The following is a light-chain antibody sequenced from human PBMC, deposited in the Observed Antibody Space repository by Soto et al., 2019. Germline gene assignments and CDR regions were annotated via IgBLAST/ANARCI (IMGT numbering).Light chain of an antibody. V-gene: IGKV3-11*01. J-gene: IGKJ4*01. CDR3: QQRRSWPLT. CDR1: QSISNN. Sequence: EIVLTQSPATLSLSPGERATLSCRASQSISNNFAWYQQKPGQAPRVLISDASNRATGVPARFSGSGSGTDFSLTISSPEPEDFAVYYCQQRRSWPLTFGGGTKVEIK. CDR2: DAS.